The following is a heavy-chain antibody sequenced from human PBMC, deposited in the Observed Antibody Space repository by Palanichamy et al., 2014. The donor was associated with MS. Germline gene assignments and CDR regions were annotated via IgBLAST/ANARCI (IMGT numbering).Heavy chain of an antibody. Sequence: QVQLVESAGGVVQPGRSLRLSCAASGFTFSSYGMHWVRQAPGKGLEWVAVIWYDGSNKYYADSVKGRFTISRDNSKNTLYLQMNSLRAEDTAVYYCARDTGYGGDYFDYWGQGTLVTVSS. CDR1: GFTFSSYG. D-gene: IGHD5-12*01. CDR2: IWYDGSNK. V-gene: IGHV3-33*01. J-gene: IGHJ4*02. CDR3: ARDTGYGGDYFDY.